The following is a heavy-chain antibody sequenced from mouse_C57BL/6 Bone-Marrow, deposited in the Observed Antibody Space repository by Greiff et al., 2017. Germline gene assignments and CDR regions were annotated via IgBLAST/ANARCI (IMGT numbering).Heavy chain of an antibody. CDR3: ARYWDYDYDGGPSWFAY. CDR2: FNPNNGGT. CDR1: GYTFTDYN. V-gene: IGHV1-18*01. Sequence: SGPELVKPGASVTIPCKASGYTFTDYNMDWVKQSHGKSLEWIGDFNPNNGGTIYNQKFKGKATLTVDKSSSTAYMELRSLTSEDTAVYYCARYWDYDYDGGPSWFAYWGQGTLVTVSA. J-gene: IGHJ3*01. D-gene: IGHD2-4*01.